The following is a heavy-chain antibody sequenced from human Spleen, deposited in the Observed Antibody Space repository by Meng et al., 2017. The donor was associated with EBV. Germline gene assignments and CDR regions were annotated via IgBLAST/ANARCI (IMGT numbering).Heavy chain of an antibody. V-gene: IGHV4-4*02. CDR2: IYHSGST. J-gene: IGHJ4*02. D-gene: IGHD6-13*01. Sequence: APGPELFKPSWTLPLCCAVSGGSIKSGNWWNWVRQPPGKGLEWIGEIYHSGSTNYNPSLESRVTISVDKSKNQFSLKLSSVTAADTAVYYCARTYSSSIYYFDSWGPGTLVTVSS. CDR3: ARTYSSSIYYFDS. CDR1: GGSIKSGNW.